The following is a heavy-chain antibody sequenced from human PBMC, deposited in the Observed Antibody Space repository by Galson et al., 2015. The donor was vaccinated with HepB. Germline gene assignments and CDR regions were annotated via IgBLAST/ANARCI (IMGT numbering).Heavy chain of an antibody. CDR1: GGTFSSYA. CDR3: ARGGDWLYDSSGYYF. Sequence: VKVSCKASGGTFSSYAISWVRQAPGQGLEWMGGIIPIFGTANYAQKFQGRVTITADESTSTAYMELSSLRSEDTAVYYCARGGDWLYDSSGYYFWGQGTLVTVSS. D-gene: IGHD3-22*01. V-gene: IGHV1-69*01. CDR2: IIPIFGTA. J-gene: IGHJ4*02.